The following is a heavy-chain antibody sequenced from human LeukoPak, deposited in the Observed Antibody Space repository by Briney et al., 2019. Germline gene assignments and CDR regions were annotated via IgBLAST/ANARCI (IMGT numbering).Heavy chain of an antibody. D-gene: IGHD5-18*01. CDR2: IKQDGSEK. J-gene: IGHJ4*02. CDR3: ARAGGYSYGYFDN. CDR1: GFTFSSYW. V-gene: IGHV3-7*03. Sequence: GGSLRLSCAASGFTFSSYWMSWVRQAPGKGLEWVATIKQDGSEKYYVDSMKGRFTISRDNAKNSLYLQMNSLRAEDTAVYDCARAGGYSYGYFDNWGQGTLVSVSS.